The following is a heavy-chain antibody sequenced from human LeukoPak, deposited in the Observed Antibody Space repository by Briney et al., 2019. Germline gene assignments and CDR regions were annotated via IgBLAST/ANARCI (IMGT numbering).Heavy chain of an antibody. Sequence: GGSLRLSCAASGFTFSSSGMHWVRQAPGKGLEWVAVISSDGSNKYYADSVKGRFTISRDDSRNTLYLQMNSLRAEDTAVYFCAKDFISGSAHWGQGTLVSVSS. D-gene: IGHD6-19*01. CDR1: GFTFSSSG. V-gene: IGHV3-30*18. J-gene: IGHJ4*02. CDR3: AKDFISGSAH. CDR2: ISSDGSNK.